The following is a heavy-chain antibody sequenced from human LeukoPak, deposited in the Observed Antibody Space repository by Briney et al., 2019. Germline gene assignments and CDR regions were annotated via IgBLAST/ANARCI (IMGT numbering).Heavy chain of an antibody. J-gene: IGHJ4*02. CDR3: ASIPPVSDTIDY. CDR1: GGTFSSYA. Sequence: ASVKVSCKASGGTFSSYAISWVRQAPGQGLEWMGGIIPIFGTANYAQKFQGRVTITTDESMSTAYMELSSLRSEDTAVYYCASIPPVSDTIDYWGQGTLVTVSS. V-gene: IGHV1-69*05. CDR2: IIPIFGTA. D-gene: IGHD2-21*01.